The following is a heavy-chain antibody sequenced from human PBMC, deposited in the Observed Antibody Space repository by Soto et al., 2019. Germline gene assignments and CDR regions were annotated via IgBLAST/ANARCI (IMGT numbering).Heavy chain of an antibody. Sequence: GSLRLSCAASGFTFSSYGMHWVRQAPGKGLEWVAVIWYDGSNKYYADSVKGRFTISRDNSKNTLYLQMNSLRAEDTAVYYCARDAVATRSLDYWGQGTLVTVSS. CDR1: GFTFSSYG. CDR3: ARDAVATRSLDY. V-gene: IGHV3-33*01. J-gene: IGHJ4*02. CDR2: IWYDGSNK. D-gene: IGHD5-12*01.